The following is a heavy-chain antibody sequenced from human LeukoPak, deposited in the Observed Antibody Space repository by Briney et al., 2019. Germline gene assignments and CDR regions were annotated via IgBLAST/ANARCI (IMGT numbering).Heavy chain of an antibody. V-gene: IGHV1-18*01. CDR1: GYTFTSYG. D-gene: IGHD3-16*01. CDR2: ISAYNGNT. CDR3: ATWGLPAAAFDY. Sequence: ASVKVSCRASGYTFTSYGISWVRQAPGQGLEWMGWISAYNGNTNYAQKLQGRVTMTTDTSTSTAYMGLRSLRSDDTAVYYCATWGLPAAAFDYWGQGTLVTVSS. J-gene: IGHJ4*02.